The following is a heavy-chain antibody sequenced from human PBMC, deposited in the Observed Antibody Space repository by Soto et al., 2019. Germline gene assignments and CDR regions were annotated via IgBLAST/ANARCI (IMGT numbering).Heavy chain of an antibody. CDR1: GFTFSSYS. CDR3: AKPAPDMLVIPNGGFDY. Sequence: GGSLRLSCAASGFTFSSYSMHWVRQPPGKGLEWVAAISFDGDDKYYVESVKGRFTISRDNYENSLYLHMNGLRPEDTAVYYCAKPAPDMLVIPNGGFDYWGQGNLVTVSS. D-gene: IGHD2-15*01. CDR2: ISFDGDDK. J-gene: IGHJ4*02. V-gene: IGHV3-30*18.